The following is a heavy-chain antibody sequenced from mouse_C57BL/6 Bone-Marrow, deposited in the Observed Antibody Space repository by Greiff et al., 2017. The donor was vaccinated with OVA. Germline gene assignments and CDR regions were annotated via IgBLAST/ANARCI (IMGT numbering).Heavy chain of an antibody. CDR1: GFTFTDYY. J-gene: IGHJ3*01. CDR3: ARSNDYSAWFAY. Sequence: EVKLEESGGGLVQPGGSLSLSCAASGFTFTDYYMSWVRQPPGKALEWLGFIRNKANGYTTEYSASVKGRFTISIANSQSILYLQMNGLRSEDSATYYCARSNDYSAWFAYWGQGTLVTVSA. V-gene: IGHV7-3*01. D-gene: IGHD2-4*01. CDR2: IRNKANGYTT.